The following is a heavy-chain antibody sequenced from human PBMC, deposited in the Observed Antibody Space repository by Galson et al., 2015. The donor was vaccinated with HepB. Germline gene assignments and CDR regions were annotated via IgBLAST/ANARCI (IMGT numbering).Heavy chain of an antibody. V-gene: IGHV5-51*01. CDR3: ARHGQDQLVSWIDP. J-gene: IGHJ5*02. D-gene: IGHD3-22*01. Sequence: QSGAEVKKPGESLKISCKGSGYTFSKHWIAWERQVPGKGLEWMGMIYPGDSDTRYSPSFQGRVTISADKSIDTAYLQWSSLKASDTAMYYCARHGQDQLVSWIDPWGQGTLVTVSS. CDR1: GYTFSKHW. CDR2: IYPGDSDT.